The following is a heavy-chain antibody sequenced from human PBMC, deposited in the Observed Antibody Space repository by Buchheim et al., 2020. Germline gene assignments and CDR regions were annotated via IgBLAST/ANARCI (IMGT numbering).Heavy chain of an antibody. CDR3: AKYSGYSSGWYSNWFDP. J-gene: IGHJ5*02. V-gene: IGHV3-23*01. Sequence: EVQLLESGGGLVQPGGSLRLSCAASGFTFSSYAMSWVRQAPGKGLEWVSAISGSGGSTYYADSVKGRFTISRDNSKNPLYLQMNSLRAEDTAVYYCAKYSGYSSGWYSNWFDPWGQGTL. CDR2: ISGSGGST. CDR1: GFTFSSYA. D-gene: IGHD6-19*01.